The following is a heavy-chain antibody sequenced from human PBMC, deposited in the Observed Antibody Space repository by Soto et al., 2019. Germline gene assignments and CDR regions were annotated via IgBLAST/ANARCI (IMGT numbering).Heavy chain of an antibody. D-gene: IGHD1-7*01. CDR2: LSRSGGAT. CDR1: GFSLTGCS. CDR3: TKGEMATIRNSFDP. Sequence: PGGSLRLSCAASGFSLTGCSMSWVRQTPTKGLERVSALSRSGGATYYADSVKGRFTISRDSSKDTLYLQMSNLRAEDTAIYYCTKGEMATIRNSFDPWGQGTLVTVSS. J-gene: IGHJ5*02. V-gene: IGHV3-23*01.